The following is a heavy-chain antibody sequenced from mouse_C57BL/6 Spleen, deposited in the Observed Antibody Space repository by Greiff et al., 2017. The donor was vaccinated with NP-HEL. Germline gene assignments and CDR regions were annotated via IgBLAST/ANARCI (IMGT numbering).Heavy chain of an antibody. V-gene: IGHV1-59*01. Sequence: QVQLQQPGAELVRPGTSVKLSCKASGYTFTSYWMHWVKQRPGQGLEWLGVIDPSDSSPNYNQQFTGKATLTVDTSSSTAYMQLSSLTSEDSAVYYCARKHYSNYYAMDYWGQGTSVTVSA. D-gene: IGHD2-5*01. CDR3: ARKHYSNYYAMDY. J-gene: IGHJ4*01. CDR2: IDPSDSSP. CDR1: GYTFTSYW.